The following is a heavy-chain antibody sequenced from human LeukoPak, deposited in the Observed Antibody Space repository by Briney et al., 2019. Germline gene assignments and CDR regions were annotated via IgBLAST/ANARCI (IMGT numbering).Heavy chain of an antibody. J-gene: IGHJ4*02. CDR2: IYYSGST. D-gene: IGHD4-17*01. Sequence: SETLSLTCTVSGGSISNYYWSWIRQPPGKGLEWIGYIYYSGSTNYNPSLKSRVTISVDTSKNQFSLKLSSVTAADTAVYYCARDSDYVGLDYWGQGTLVTVSS. CDR3: ARDSDYVGLDY. V-gene: IGHV4-59*01. CDR1: GGSISNYY.